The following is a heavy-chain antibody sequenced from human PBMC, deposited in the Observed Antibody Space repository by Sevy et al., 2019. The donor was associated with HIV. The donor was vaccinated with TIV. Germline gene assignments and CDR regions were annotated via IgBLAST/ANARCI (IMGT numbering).Heavy chain of an antibody. CDR3: ARDDVVVPALGY. D-gene: IGHD2-2*01. Sequence: ASVKVSCKASGYTFNNYYMHWVRQAPGQGLEWMGIINPSGGSTSYAPKFQARVTMTRDTSTSTVYMELSSLRSEDTAVYYCARDDVVVPALGYWGQGTLVTVSS. CDR2: INPSGGST. J-gene: IGHJ4*02. CDR1: GYTFNNYY. V-gene: IGHV1-46*02.